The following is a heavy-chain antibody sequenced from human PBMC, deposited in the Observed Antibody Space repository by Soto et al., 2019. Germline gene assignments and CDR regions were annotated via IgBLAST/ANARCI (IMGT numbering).Heavy chain of an antibody. D-gene: IGHD6-6*01. J-gene: IGHJ6*02. Sequence: GGSLRLSCAASGFSFSDYSVNWVRQAPGKGLEWVSSIRSSTSYIYYADSVKGRFTISRDNAKNSLYLQMNSLRAEDTAVYFCARMSIVGRRDYYYGMDVWGQGTTVTVSS. V-gene: IGHV3-21*01. CDR1: GFSFSDYS. CDR3: ARMSIVGRRDYYYGMDV. CDR2: IRSSTSYI.